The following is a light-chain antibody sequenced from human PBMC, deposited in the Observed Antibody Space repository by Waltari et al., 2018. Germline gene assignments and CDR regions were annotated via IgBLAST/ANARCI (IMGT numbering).Light chain of an antibody. Sequence: SSELTQDPAVSVALRQTVRLTCQGDSLRRSYACWYQQRPGQAPKLVLYGQNNRPSGIPDRFSGSISGNTASLTITGAQAEDEADYYCHSRDTSSTRVFGGGTRLTV. V-gene: IGLV3-19*01. CDR2: GQN. CDR1: SLRRSY. J-gene: IGLJ2*01. CDR3: HSRDTSSTRV.